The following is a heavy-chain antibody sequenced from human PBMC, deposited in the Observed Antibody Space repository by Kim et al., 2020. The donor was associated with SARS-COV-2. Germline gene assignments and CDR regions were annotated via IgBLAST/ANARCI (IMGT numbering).Heavy chain of an antibody. CDR2: SSSTL. V-gene: IGHV3-48*01. CDR3: ASLYGMDV. J-gene: IGHJ6*02. Sequence: SSSTLCYEDSVKGRLTIARDNAKNSLYLQMNRLRAEDTAVYYCASLYGMDVWGQGTTVTVSS.